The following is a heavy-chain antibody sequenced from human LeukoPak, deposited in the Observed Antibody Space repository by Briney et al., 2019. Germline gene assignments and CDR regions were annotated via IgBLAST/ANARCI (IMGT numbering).Heavy chain of an antibody. V-gene: IGHV3-48*01. CDR1: GFTFSSYS. Sequence: PGGSLRLSCAASGFTFSSYSMNWVRQAPGKGLEWVSYISSSSSTIYYADSVRGRFTISRDNAKNSLYLQMNSLRGEDTAVYYCARTVRGVIQYYFDYWGQGTLVTVSS. CDR2: ISSSSSTI. J-gene: IGHJ4*02. D-gene: IGHD3-10*01. CDR3: ARTVRGVIQYYFDY.